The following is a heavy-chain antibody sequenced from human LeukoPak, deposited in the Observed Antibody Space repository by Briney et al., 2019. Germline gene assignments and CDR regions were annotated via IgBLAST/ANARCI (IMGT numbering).Heavy chain of an antibody. CDR2: IYYSGST. J-gene: IGHJ6*03. CDR1: GGSISSYY. V-gene: IGHV4-59*01. CDR3: ARASRGFGANMDV. Sequence: SETLSLTCTVSGGSISSYYWSWIRQPPGKGLEWIGYIYYSGSTNYNTCLKSRFTISIDTSKNQYSLKLSSVTAGDTAVYYCARASRGFGANMDVWGKGTTVTISS. D-gene: IGHD3-10*01.